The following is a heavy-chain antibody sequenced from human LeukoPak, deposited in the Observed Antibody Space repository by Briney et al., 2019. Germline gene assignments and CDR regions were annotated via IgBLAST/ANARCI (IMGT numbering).Heavy chain of an antibody. J-gene: IGHJ6*03. CDR1: GYSFTSYW. Sequence: GESLKISCKGSGYSFTSYWIGWVRQMPGKGLEWMGIIYPGDSDTRYSPSFQGQVTISADKSISTAYLQWSSLKASDTAMYYCARHRLTIFGVASANRDYYYYMDVWGKGTTVTVSS. V-gene: IGHV5-51*01. CDR3: ARHRLTIFGVASANRDYYYYMDV. D-gene: IGHD3-3*01. CDR2: IYPGDSDT.